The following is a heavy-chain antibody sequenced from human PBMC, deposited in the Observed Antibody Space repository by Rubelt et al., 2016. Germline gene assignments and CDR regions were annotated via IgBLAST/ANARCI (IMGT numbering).Heavy chain of an antibody. CDR1: GGSISSSSYY. CDR2: LYYSGRT. CDR3: ARKTYGYRANWFDP. V-gene: IGHV4-39*07. Sequence: QLQLQESGPGLVEPSETLSLTCTVSGGSISSSSYYWGWIRQPPGTGLAWIGTLYYSGRTYSNPSLKSRVTISVDESTHQFSLNGGSGTAADTGGYYCARKTYGYRANWFDPWGQGTLVTVSS. D-gene: IGHD5-18*01. J-gene: IGHJ5*02.